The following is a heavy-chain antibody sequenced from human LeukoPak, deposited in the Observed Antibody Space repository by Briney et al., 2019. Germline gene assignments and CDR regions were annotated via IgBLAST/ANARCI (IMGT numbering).Heavy chain of an antibody. CDR3: ARQTGSGLFTLP. CDR1: GGSFSGYY. J-gene: IGHJ4*02. V-gene: IGHV4-59*10. CDR2: IYTSGST. D-gene: IGHD3/OR15-3a*01. Sequence: SETLSLTCAVYGGSFSGYYWSWIRQPAGKGLEWIGRIYTSGSTNYNPSLKSRVTMSVDTSKNQFSLKLSSVTAADTAVYYCARQTGSGLFTLPGGQGTLVTVSS.